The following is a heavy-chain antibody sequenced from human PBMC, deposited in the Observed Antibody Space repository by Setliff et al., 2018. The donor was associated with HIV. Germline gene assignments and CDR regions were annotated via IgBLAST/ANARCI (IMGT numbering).Heavy chain of an antibody. D-gene: IGHD3-3*01. J-gene: IGHJ6*02. CDR2: ISGYNGHT. V-gene: IGHV1-18*01. CDR1: GYTFSTYG. Sequence: GASVKVSCKASGYTFSTYGISWVRQAPGQGLEWMGWISGYNGHTNLGQKFQGRVTMTTDTSTNMAYMELRSLKFDDTAVYYCARDPLRISDRFNFYFGMDVWGQGTTVTVSS. CDR3: ARDPLRISDRFNFYFGMDV.